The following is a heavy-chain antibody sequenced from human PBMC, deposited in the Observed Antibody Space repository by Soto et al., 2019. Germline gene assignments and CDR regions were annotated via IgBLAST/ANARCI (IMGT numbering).Heavy chain of an antibody. D-gene: IGHD6-13*01. V-gene: IGHV3-33*01. CDR1: GFTFSSYG. CDR2: IWYDGSNK. CDR3: ARDGEPKLVREYNWFDP. Sequence: GGSLRLSCAASGFTFSSYGMHWVRQAPGKGLEWVAVIWYDGSNKYYADSVKGRFTISRDNSKNTLYLQMNSLRAEDTAVYYCARDGEPKLVREYNWFDPWGQGTLVTVSS. J-gene: IGHJ5*02.